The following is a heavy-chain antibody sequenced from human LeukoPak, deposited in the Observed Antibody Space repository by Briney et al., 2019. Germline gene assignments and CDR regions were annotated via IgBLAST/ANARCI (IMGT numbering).Heavy chain of an antibody. J-gene: IGHJ5*02. CDR2: MNPNSGNT. V-gene: IGHV1-8*03. CDR3: ARGSPTTGGHNWFDP. CDR1: GYTFTSYD. D-gene: IGHD1-1*01. Sequence: ASVKVSCKASGYTFTSYDINWVRQATGQGLEWMGWMNPNSGNTGYAQKFQGRVTITRNTSISTAYMELSSLRSEDTAVYYCARGSPTTGGHNWFDPWGQGTLVTVSS.